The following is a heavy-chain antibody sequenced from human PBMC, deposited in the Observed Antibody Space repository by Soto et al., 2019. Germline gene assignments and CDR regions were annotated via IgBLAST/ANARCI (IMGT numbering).Heavy chain of an antibody. CDR1: GGTLTHYA. Sequence: QVQLVQSGAEVKKPGSSVRVSCKASGGTLTHYAISWVRQAPGQGLEWMGGIIPVFKTSNSAQNFQGRLSITSVESMTTANMDLSGLRSDDTAVYDCARSASRTYSQAYNFYVMEVWGPGTTVTVSS. CDR3: ARSASRTYSQAYNFYVMEV. J-gene: IGHJ6*02. CDR2: IIPVFKTS. D-gene: IGHD3-10*01. V-gene: IGHV1-69*01.